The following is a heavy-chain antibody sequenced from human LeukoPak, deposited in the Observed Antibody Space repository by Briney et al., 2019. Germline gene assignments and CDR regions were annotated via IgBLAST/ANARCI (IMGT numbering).Heavy chain of an antibody. V-gene: IGHV1-18*01. J-gene: IGHJ4*02. CDR3: ARVHGDPDFDY. CDR1: GYTFTTYG. Sequence: ASVTVSCKASGYTFTTYGIGWVRQAPGQGLEWMGWISAYSGNAIYAQKFQGRVTMTTDTSTTTAYMELRSLRSDDTAVYYCARVHGDPDFDYWGQGTLVTVSS. CDR2: ISAYSGNA. D-gene: IGHD7-27*01.